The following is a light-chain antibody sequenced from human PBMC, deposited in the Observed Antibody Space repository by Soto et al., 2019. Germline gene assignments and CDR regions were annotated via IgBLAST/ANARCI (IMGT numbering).Light chain of an antibody. CDR2: AAS. Sequence: DIQMTQSPSSLSASVGDRVTITCRASQGISSYLAWYQQKPGKDPKVLIYAASTLQSGVPSRFSGSGSGTDFTLTISSLQPEDAATYYCQKYNSAPLTFGGGTKVDIK. CDR1: QGISSY. CDR3: QKYNSAPLT. J-gene: IGKJ4*01. V-gene: IGKV1-27*01.